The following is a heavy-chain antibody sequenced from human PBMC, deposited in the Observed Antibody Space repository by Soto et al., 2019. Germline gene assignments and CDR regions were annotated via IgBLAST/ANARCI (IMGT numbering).Heavy chain of an antibody. Sequence: SVKVSCKASGGTFSSYAISWLRQSPGQGLEWMGGIIPIFGTANYAQKFQGRVTITADKSTSTAYMELSSLRSEDTAVYYCARDDIVVVTATAAYYYYGMDVWGQGTTVTVS. D-gene: IGHD2-21*02. V-gene: IGHV1-69*06. CDR3: ARDDIVVVTATAAYYYYGMDV. CDR1: GGTFSSYA. CDR2: IIPIFGTA. J-gene: IGHJ6*02.